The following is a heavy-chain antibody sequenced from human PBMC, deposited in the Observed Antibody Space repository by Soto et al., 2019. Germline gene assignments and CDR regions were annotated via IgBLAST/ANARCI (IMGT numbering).Heavy chain of an antibody. Sequence: LSLTCFVSGYFIGAGGYYWSWIRHHPGKGLEWIGSFYSSGSIIYNPSLRSRVSISGDMSTNQFSMSLTSVTAADTARYYCARMYSSGSGWFHPWGQGTLVTVSS. CDR1: GYFIGAGGYY. CDR2: FYSSGSI. J-gene: IGHJ5*02. V-gene: IGHV4-31*02. CDR3: ARMYSSGSGWFHP. D-gene: IGHD6-19*01.